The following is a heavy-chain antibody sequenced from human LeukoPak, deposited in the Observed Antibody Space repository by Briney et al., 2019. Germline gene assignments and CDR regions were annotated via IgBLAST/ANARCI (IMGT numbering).Heavy chain of an antibody. D-gene: IGHD6-13*01. CDR2: IYSDGRT. CDR3: ARVASQQPFIYGMDV. CDR1: GFTVSSNY. V-gene: IGHV3-53*01. J-gene: IGHJ6*04. Sequence: GGSLRLSCAASGFTVSSNYMSWVRQAPGKGLEWVPVIYSDGRTYYADSVKGRFTISRDNFKNTLYLQMNSLRAEDTAVYYCARVASQQPFIYGMDVWGKGTTVTVSS.